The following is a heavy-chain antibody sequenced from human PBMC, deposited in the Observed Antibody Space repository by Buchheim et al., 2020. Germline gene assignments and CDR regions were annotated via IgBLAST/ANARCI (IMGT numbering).Heavy chain of an antibody. CDR2: IKSKTDTYAT. Sequence: EVHLVESGGGLAQPGGSLKLSCAASGFTFSDSAMHWVRQASGKGLEWVGRIKSKTDTYATRYAASVKGRFTISRDDSKNTAYLQMDSLKTEDTAVYYCTRRCSRSVAYYDYWGQGTL. CDR3: TRRCSRSVAYYDY. V-gene: IGHV3-73*02. CDR1: GFTFSDSA. D-gene: IGHD2-2*01. J-gene: IGHJ4*02.